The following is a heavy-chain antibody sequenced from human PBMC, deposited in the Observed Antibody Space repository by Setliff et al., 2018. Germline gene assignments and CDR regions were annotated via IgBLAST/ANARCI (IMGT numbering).Heavy chain of an antibody. Sequence: ASGFAFSSYGMHWVRQAPGKGLEWAAFIRFDGTNKYYADSVKGRFTISRDNSKNTLYLQVNTLRPEDTAVYYCAKSGGDHCCPLYHHYYMDVWGTGTTVTVSS. D-gene: IGHD2-21*02. CDR3: AKSGGDHCCPLYHHYYMDV. V-gene: IGHV3-30*02. J-gene: IGHJ6*03. CDR2: IRFDGTNK. CDR1: GFAFSSYG.